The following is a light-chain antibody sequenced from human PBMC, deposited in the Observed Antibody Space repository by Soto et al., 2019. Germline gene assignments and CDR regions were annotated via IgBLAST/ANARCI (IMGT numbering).Light chain of an antibody. V-gene: IGKV3-11*01. Sequence: EIVMTQSPGPLSVSPGERSTLSCMAGQSVSSYLAWYQQKPGQAPRLLIYDAFSRATGIPDRFSGSGSGTDFTLTISSLEPEDFAVYYCQQRANWPLTFGGGTKVDIK. CDR1: QSVSSY. CDR3: QQRANWPLT. CDR2: DAF. J-gene: IGKJ4*01.